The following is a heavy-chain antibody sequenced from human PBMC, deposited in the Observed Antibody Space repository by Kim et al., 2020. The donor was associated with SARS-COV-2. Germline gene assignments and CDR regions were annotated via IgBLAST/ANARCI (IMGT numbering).Heavy chain of an antibody. D-gene: IGHD6-6*01. V-gene: IGHV4-31*03. CDR2: IYYSGST. CDR1: GGSISSGGYY. Sequence: SETLSLTCTVSGGSISSGGYYWSWIRQHPGKGLEWIGYIYYSGSTYYNPSLKSRVTISVDTSKNQFSLKLSSVTAADTAVYYCARDRVNRAARNYYYYGMDVWGQGTTVTVSS. J-gene: IGHJ6*02. CDR3: ARDRVNRAARNYYYYGMDV.